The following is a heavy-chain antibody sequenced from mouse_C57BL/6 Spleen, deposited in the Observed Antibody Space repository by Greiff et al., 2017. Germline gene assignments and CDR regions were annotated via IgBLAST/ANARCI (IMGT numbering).Heavy chain of an antibody. V-gene: IGHV5-6*01. CDR3: ARTSGSSYGRVNYFDY. D-gene: IGHD1-1*01. CDR2: ISRGGSYT. J-gene: IGHJ2*01. CDR1: GFTFSSYG. Sequence: EVKLVESGGDLVKPGGSLKLSCAASGFTFSSYGMSWVRQTPDKRLEWVATISRGGSYTYYPDSVKGRFTISRDNAKNTLYLQMSSLKSEDTAMYYCARTSGSSYGRVNYFDYGGQGTTLTVSS.